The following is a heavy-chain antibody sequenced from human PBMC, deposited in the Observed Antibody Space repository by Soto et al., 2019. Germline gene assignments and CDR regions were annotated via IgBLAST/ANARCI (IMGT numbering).Heavy chain of an antibody. Sequence: LRLSCAASGFTFSSYAMSWVRQAPGKGLEWVSAISGSGGSTYYADSVKGRFTISRDNSKNTLYLQMNSLRAEDTAVYYCAKVVEGYYDSSSFDYWGQGTLVTVSS. CDR2: ISGSGGST. CDR3: AKVVEGYYDSSSFDY. V-gene: IGHV3-23*01. CDR1: GFTFSSYA. J-gene: IGHJ4*02. D-gene: IGHD3-22*01.